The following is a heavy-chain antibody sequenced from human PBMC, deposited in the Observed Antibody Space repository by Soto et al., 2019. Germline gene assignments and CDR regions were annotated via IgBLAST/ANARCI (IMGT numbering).Heavy chain of an antibody. Sequence: ASVKVSCKVSGYTLTELSMHWVRQAPGKGLEWMGGFDPEDGETIYAQKFQGRVTMTEDTSTDTAYMELSSLRSEDTAVHYCATAPSYYDFWSGYGYFDYWGQGTLVTVSS. CDR1: GYTLTELS. CDR3: ATAPSYYDFWSGYGYFDY. J-gene: IGHJ4*02. D-gene: IGHD3-3*01. CDR2: FDPEDGET. V-gene: IGHV1-24*01.